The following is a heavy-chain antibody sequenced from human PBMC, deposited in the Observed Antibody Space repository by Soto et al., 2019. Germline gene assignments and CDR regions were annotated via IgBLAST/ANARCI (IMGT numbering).Heavy chain of an antibody. CDR1: GFTFSSYG. CDR2: IWYDGSNK. D-gene: IGHD6-13*01. J-gene: IGHJ5*02. CDR3: ARTAYSSSWYGWFDP. V-gene: IGHV3-33*01. Sequence: GGSLRLSCAASGFTFSSYGMHWVRQAPGKGLEWVAVIWYDGSNKYYADSVKGRFTISRDNSKNTLYLQMNSLRAEDTAVYYCARTAYSSSWYGWFDPWGQGTLVTVSS.